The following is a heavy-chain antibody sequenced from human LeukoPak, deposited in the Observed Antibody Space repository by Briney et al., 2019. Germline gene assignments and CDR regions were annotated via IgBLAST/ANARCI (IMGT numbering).Heavy chain of an antibody. Sequence: HAGGSLRLSCAASGFTFDDYAMHWVRHAPGKGLEWVSGISWNSGSIGYADSVKGRFTISRDNSKNTLYLQMGSLRAEDMAVYYCARALYCSGGSCSGFDYWGQGTLVTVSS. J-gene: IGHJ4*02. V-gene: IGHV3-9*03. CDR3: ARALYCSGGSCSGFDY. CDR1: GFTFDDYA. CDR2: ISWNSGSI. D-gene: IGHD2-15*01.